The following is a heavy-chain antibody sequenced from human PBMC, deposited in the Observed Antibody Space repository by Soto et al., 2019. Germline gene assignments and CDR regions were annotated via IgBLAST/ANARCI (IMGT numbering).Heavy chain of an antibody. D-gene: IGHD6-19*01. CDR1: GFTFSSYA. CDR3: AKDPRHIGVAGGWFDP. Sequence: EVQLLESGGGLVQPGASLRLSCAASGFTFSSYAMSWVRQAPGKGLEWVSGISGSGGSTYYADSVKGRFTISRDNSKNTLYLQMNSLRAEETAVYYCAKDPRHIGVAGGWFDPWGQGRLVTVSS. J-gene: IGHJ5*02. V-gene: IGHV3-23*01. CDR2: ISGSGGST.